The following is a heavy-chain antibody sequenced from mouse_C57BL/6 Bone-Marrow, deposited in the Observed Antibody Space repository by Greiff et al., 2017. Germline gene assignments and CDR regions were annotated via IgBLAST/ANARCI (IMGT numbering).Heavy chain of an antibody. Sequence: VQLKESGPVLVKPGASVKMSCKASGYTFTDYYMNWVKQSHGKSLEWIGVINPYNGGTSYNQKFKGKATLTVDKSSSTAYMELNSLTSEDSAVYYCAGPYDYFDYGGQGTTLTVSA. CDR1: GYTFTDYY. D-gene: IGHD6-5*01. CDR3: AGPYDYFDY. V-gene: IGHV1-19*01. J-gene: IGHJ2*01. CDR2: INPYNGGT.